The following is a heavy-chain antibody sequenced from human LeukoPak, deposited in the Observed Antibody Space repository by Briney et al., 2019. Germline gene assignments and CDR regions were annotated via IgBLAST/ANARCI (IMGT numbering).Heavy chain of an antibody. V-gene: IGHV3-48*03. CDR1: GFTFSSYV. CDR3: ASDSVDTALGIDY. D-gene: IGHD5-18*01. Sequence: PGGSLRLSCAASGFTFSSYVMNWVRQAPGKGLEWISYISSSGDMIYYADSVKGRFTISRDNAKNSLYLQMNSLRAEDTAVYYCASDSVDTALGIDYWGQGTLVIVSS. J-gene: IGHJ4*02. CDR2: ISSSGDMI.